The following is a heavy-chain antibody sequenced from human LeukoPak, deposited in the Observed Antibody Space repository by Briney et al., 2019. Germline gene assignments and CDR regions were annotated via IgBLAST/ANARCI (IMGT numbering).Heavy chain of an antibody. CDR3: AGDYYGDFSSIDPKGAFDI. CDR2: IIPIFGTA. J-gene: IGHJ3*02. V-gene: IGHV1-69*13. CDR1: GGTFISYA. Sequence: ASVKVSCKASGGTFISYAISWVRQAPGQGLEWMGGIIPIFGTANYAQKFQGRVTITADESTSTAYMELSSLRSEDTAVYYCAGDYYGDFSSIDPKGAFDIWGQGTMVTVSS. D-gene: IGHD4-17*01.